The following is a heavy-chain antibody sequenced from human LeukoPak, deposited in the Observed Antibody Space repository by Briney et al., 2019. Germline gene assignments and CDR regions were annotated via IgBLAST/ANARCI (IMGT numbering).Heavy chain of an antibody. J-gene: IGHJ5*02. Sequence: SETLSLTCTVSGGSISSYYWSWIRQPPGKGLEWIGYIYYSGSTNYNPSLKSRVTISVDTSKNQFSLKLSSVTAADTAVYYCARDRYSSGWYRGRNWFDPWGQGTLVTVSS. V-gene: IGHV4-59*01. CDR3: ARDRYSSGWYRGRNWFDP. CDR1: GGSISSYY. CDR2: IYYSGST. D-gene: IGHD6-19*01.